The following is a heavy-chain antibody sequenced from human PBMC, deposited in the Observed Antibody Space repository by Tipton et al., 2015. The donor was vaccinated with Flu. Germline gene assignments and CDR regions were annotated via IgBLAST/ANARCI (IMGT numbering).Heavy chain of an antibody. V-gene: IGHV3-21*06. D-gene: IGHD3-3*02. J-gene: IGHJ3*02. CDR1: GFIFSSYT. Sequence: SLRLSCAASGFIFSSYTMNWVRQAPGKGLEWVSVITSDGNDVHNAESIEGRFTISRDNARNTLYLQMNSLTAEDTAVYYCARDHFWSGQDVLDIWGQGTMVTVSS. CDR2: ITSDGNDV. CDR3: ARDHFWSGQDVLDI.